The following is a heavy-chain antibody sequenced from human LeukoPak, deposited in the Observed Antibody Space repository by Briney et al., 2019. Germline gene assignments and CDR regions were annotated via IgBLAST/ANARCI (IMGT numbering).Heavy chain of an antibody. V-gene: IGHV4-30-4*07. Sequence: PSETLSLTCAVPGGSISSTFYRWIWTRQPPGKGLEWIGYIYYRVKTNYNPSLRGRVAISIDTSKNQFSMTLSSVTAADTAVYYCTRAYYDYVWGSYRPYFDYWGQGTLVTVSS. J-gene: IGHJ4*02. CDR1: GGSISSTFYR. CDR3: TRAYYDYVWGSYRPYFDY. CDR2: IYYRVKT. D-gene: IGHD3-16*02.